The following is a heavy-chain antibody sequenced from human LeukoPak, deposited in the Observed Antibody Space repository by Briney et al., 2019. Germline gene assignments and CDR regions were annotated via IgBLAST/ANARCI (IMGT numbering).Heavy chain of an antibody. J-gene: IGHJ4*02. CDR3: AKTSSSSWKYFDY. V-gene: IGHV3-23*01. CDR2: ISGSVGST. Sequence: QSGGSLRLSCAASGFTFSNYAMSWVRQAPGKGLEWVSTISGSVGSTYYGDSVKGRFTIPRDNSQNTQYLQMNSLRAEDTAVYYCAKTSSSSWKYFDYWGQGTLVTVSS. D-gene: IGHD6-13*01. CDR1: GFTFSNYA.